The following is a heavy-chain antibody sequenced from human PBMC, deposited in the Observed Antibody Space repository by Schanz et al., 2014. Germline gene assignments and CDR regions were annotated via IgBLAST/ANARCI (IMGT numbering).Heavy chain of an antibody. CDR1: GFTFSDYW. D-gene: IGHD3-10*01. CDR3: GRIGGSVFDY. CDR2: INTGVNT. J-gene: IGHJ4*02. Sequence: EVQLVESGGGLVQPGGSLRLSCVASGFTFSDYWMSWVRQAPGKGLEWVSAINTGVNTYYADSVRGRFTMSRDNSKNTLYQQMNGLRAEDTAVYYCGRIGGSVFDYWAQGTLXTVSS. V-gene: IGHV3-23*04.